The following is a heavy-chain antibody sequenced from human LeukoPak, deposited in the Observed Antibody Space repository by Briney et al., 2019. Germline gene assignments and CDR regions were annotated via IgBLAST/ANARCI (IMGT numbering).Heavy chain of an antibody. D-gene: IGHD2-2*01. J-gene: IGHJ6*03. CDR1: GYTFTSYD. CDR3: ASGVYCSSTSCMDV. V-gene: IGHV1-8*03. Sequence: ASVKVSCKASGYTFTSYDINWVRQATGQGPEWMGWMNPNSGDTGYAQKFQGRVTITRNTSISTAYMELSSLRSEDTAVYYCASGVYCSSTSCMDVWGKGTTVTVSS. CDR2: MNPNSGDT.